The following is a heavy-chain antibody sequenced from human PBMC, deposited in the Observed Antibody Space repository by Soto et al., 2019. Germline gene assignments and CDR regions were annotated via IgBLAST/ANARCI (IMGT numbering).Heavy chain of an antibody. Sequence: APVKVSCKASGYTFTSYGISWVRQAPGQGLEWMGWISAYNGNTNYAQKLQGRVTMTTDTSTSTAYMELRSLRSDDTAVYYCARGKDDSSGYYLDYYYGMDVWGQGTTVTVSS. CDR2: ISAYNGNT. D-gene: IGHD3-22*01. J-gene: IGHJ6*02. CDR1: GYTFTSYG. V-gene: IGHV1-18*01. CDR3: ARGKDDSSGYYLDYYYGMDV.